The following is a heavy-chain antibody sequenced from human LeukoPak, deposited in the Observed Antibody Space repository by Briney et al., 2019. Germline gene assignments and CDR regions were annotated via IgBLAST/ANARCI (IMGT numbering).Heavy chain of an antibody. D-gene: IGHD6-13*01. Sequence: SETLSLTCTVSGGSISSYYWSWIRQPPGKGLEWIGYIYYSGSTNYNPSLKSRVTISVDTSKNQFSLKLSSVTAADTAVYYCARDAGYSSSWYDGYYYYMDVWGKGTTVTVSS. J-gene: IGHJ6*03. CDR1: GGSISSYY. V-gene: IGHV4-59*01. CDR3: ARDAGYSSSWYDGYYYYMDV. CDR2: IYYSGST.